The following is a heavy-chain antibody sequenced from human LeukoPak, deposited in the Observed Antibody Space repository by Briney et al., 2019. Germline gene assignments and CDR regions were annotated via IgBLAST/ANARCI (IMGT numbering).Heavy chain of an antibody. CDR1: AFSFSIYA. D-gene: IGHD3-10*01. CDR3: ARTGVYGSGSSRWRQSDN. CDR2: ISYDGNNK. Sequence: HGGSLRLSCAASAFSFSIYAMHRVCQDPGKGLEWLAVISYDGNNKYYADYVKGRFTISRDNSQNTLYLQMNSLTAEDTAVYYCARTGVYGSGSSRWRQSDNWGQGTLVTVSS. J-gene: IGHJ4*02. V-gene: IGHV3-30-3*01.